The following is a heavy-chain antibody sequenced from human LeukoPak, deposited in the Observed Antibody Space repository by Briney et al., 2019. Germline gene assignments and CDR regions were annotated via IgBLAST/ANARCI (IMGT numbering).Heavy chain of an antibody. J-gene: IGHJ6*04. CDR2: IKSKTDGGTT. D-gene: IGHD6-13*01. Sequence: PGGSLRLSCAASGFTFSNAWMSWVRQAPGKGLEWVGRIKSKTDGGTTDYAAPVKGRFTISRDDSKNTLYLQMNGLKTEDTAVYYCTEQLAFYYYYGMDVWGKGTTVTVSS. CDR1: GFTFSNAW. CDR3: TEQLAFYYYYGMDV. V-gene: IGHV3-15*01.